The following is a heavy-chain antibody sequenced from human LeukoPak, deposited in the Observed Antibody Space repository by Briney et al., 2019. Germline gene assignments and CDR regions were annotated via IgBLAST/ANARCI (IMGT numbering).Heavy chain of an antibody. CDR3: ARDTGIAVAGTGDFDY. CDR1: GYTFTNYG. V-gene: IGHV1-18*01. CDR2: ISGYNGKT. Sequence: ASVKVSCKASGYTFTNYGISWVRQAPGQGLEWMGWISGYNGKTNYAQKLQGRVTMTTDPSTSTAYMELRSLRSDDTAVYYCARDTGIAVAGTGDFDYWGQGTLVTVSS. J-gene: IGHJ4*02. D-gene: IGHD6-13*01.